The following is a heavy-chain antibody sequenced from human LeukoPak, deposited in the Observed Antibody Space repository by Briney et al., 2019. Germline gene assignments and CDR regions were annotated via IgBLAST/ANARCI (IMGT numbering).Heavy chain of an antibody. J-gene: IGHJ3*02. CDR3: ARLGTDDAFDI. V-gene: IGHV4-34*01. CDR1: GGSFSGYY. CDR2: INHSGST. Sequence: PSETLSPTCAVYGGSFSGYYWSWIRQPPGKGLEWIGEINHSGSTNYNPSLKSRVTISVDTSKNQFSLKLSSVTAADTAVYYCARLGTDDAFDIWGQGTMVTVSS.